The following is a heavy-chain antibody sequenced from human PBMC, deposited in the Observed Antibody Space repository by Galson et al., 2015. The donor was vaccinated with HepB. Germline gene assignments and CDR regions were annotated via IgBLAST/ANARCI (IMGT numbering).Heavy chain of an antibody. V-gene: IGHV1-69*13. D-gene: IGHD2-2*01. CDR1: GDTFSKFA. CDR2: IIPLHSTT. Sequence: SVKVSCKASGDTFSKFAFSWVRQAPGQGPEWMGGIIPLHSTTSYAQKFKGRVTITADELTSSAYMELRSLRSEDTAVYYCAINRGIEVIPGALEDDWFDPWGQGTLVTVSS. CDR3: AINRGIEVIPGALEDDWFDP. J-gene: IGHJ5*02.